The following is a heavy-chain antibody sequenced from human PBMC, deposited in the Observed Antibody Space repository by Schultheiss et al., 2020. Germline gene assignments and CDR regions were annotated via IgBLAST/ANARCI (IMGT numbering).Heavy chain of an antibody. D-gene: IGHD2-21*01. Sequence: SETLSLTCTVSGGSISSYYWSWIRQPPGKGLEWIGYIYYSGSTNYNPSLKSRVTISVDTSKNQFSLKLSSVTAADTAVYYCARSYPSLDYYMDVWGKGTTVTVSS. CDR3: ARSYPSLDYYMDV. CDR2: IYYSGST. J-gene: IGHJ6*03. CDR1: GGSISSYY. V-gene: IGHV4-59*08.